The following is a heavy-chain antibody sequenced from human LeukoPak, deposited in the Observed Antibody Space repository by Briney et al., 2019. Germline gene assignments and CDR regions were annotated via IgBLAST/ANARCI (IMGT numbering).Heavy chain of an antibody. CDR2: ISSSGSTI. J-gene: IGHJ4*02. V-gene: IGHV3-11*01. CDR1: GSTFSDYY. CDR3: AKSGVLWFGELLSVSAIQFFDY. D-gene: IGHD3-10*01. Sequence: GGSLRLSYAASGSTFSDYYMSWIRQAPGKGLEWVSYISSSGSTIYYADSVKGRFTISRDNSKNTLYLQMNSLRAEDTAVYYCAKSGVLWFGELLSVSAIQFFDYWGQGTLVTVSS.